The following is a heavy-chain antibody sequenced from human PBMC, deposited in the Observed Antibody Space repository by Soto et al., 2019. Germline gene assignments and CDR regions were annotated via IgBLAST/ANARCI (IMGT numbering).Heavy chain of an antibody. D-gene: IGHD6-19*01. CDR1: GFTFSSYA. CDR3: ARVKTRYCSVGYFDY. J-gene: IGHJ4*02. V-gene: IGHV3-30-3*01. CDR2: ISYDGSNK. Sequence: QVQLVESGGGVVQPGRSLRLSCAASGFTFSSYAMHWVRQAPGKGLEWVAVISYDGSNKYYADSVKGRFTISRDNSKNTMSLQMNSLRAEDTAVYYCARVKTRYCSVGYFDYWGQGTLVTVSS.